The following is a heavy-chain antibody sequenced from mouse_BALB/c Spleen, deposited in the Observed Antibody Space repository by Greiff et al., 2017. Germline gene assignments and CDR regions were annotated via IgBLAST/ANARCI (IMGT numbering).Heavy chain of an antibody. CDR3: ARSDYDYFDY. V-gene: IGHV1-82*01. J-gene: IGHJ2*01. Sequence: QVQLQQSGPELVKPGASVKISCKASGYAFSSSWMNWVKQRPGQGLEWIGRIYPGDGDTNYNGKFKGKATLTADKSSSTAYMQLSSLTSVDSAVYFCARSDYDYFDYWGQGTTLTVSS. D-gene: IGHD2-4*01. CDR1: GYAFSSSW. CDR2: IYPGDGDT.